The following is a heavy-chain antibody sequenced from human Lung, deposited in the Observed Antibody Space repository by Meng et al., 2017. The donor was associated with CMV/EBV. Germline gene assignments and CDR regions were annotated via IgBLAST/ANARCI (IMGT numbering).Heavy chain of an antibody. CDR2: ISPNNGAT. Sequence: ASVXVSCKASGYTFTDYRMHWVRQAPGQGLEWMGWISPNNGATNYAQKFQGRVTMTRDTSINTAYMELNRLTYDDTAVYYCASKMYYDFWSAYRGTEGVDPFNIWGQGTWVTVSS. V-gene: IGHV1-2*02. CDR3: ASKMYYDFWSAYRGTEGVDPFNI. D-gene: IGHD3-3*01. J-gene: IGHJ3*02. CDR1: GYTFTDYR.